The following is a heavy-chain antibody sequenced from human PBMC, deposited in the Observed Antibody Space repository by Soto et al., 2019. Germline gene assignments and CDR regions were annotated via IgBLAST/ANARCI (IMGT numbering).Heavy chain of an antibody. J-gene: IGHJ6*03. Sequence: EVQLVESGGGLVQPGGSLRLSCAASGFTVSSNYMSWVRQAPGKGLEWVSVIYSGGSTYYADSVKGRFTISRDNSKNTLYLQMTSLGAEETAVYYCARDRPYTLTTDYYYYSNMAVGGKGPRSPSP. CDR2: IYSGGST. CDR1: GFTVSSNY. D-gene: IGHD4-17*01. V-gene: IGHV3-66*01. CDR3: ARDRPYTLTTDYYYYSNMAV.